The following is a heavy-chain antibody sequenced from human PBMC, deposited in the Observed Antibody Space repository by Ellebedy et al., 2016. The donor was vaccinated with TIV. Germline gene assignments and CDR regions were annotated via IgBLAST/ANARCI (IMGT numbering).Heavy chain of an antibody. D-gene: IGHD3-10*01. Sequence: GESLKISCAASGITFSNYWMNWVRQAPGKGLEWVATIKEDGSEKYYVDSVKGRFTISRDNAKRSLFLQMNSLRAEDTAVYYCARDRDAEEFDYWGQGTLVTVSS. V-gene: IGHV3-7*01. J-gene: IGHJ4*02. CDR3: ARDRDAEEFDY. CDR1: GITFSNYW. CDR2: IKEDGSEK.